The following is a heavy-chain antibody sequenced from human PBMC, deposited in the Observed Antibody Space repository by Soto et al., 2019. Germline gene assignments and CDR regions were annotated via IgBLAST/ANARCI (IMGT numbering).Heavy chain of an antibody. J-gene: IGHJ4*02. V-gene: IGHV4-34*01. CDR3: ARESEDLTSNFDY. Sequence: SETLSLTCAVYSGSFSGYYWSWIRQPPGKGLEWIGELYQGLSIVYNPSLESRVTISGDSSKNQFSLKLRSVTAADTAIYYCARESEDLTSNFDYWGQGTLVTVSS. CDR2: LYQGLSI. CDR1: SGSFSGYY.